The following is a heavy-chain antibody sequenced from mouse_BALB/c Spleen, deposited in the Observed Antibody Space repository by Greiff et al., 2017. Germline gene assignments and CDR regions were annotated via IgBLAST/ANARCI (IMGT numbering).Heavy chain of an antibody. V-gene: IGHV1S137*01. CDR3: AREDGTD. CDR1: GYTFTDYA. Sequence: VKLVESGAELVRPGVSVKISCKGSGYTFTDYAMHWVKQSHAKSLEWIGVISTYYGDASYNQKFKGKATMTVDKSSSTAYMELARLTSEDSAIYYCAREDGTDWGQGTSVTVSS. D-gene: IGHD1-1*01. CDR2: ISTYYGDA. J-gene: IGHJ4*01.